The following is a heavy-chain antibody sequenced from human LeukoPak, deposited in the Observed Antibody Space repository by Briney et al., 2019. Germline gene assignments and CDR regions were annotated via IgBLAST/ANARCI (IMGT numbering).Heavy chain of an antibody. CDR3: GRAFPPLRTSSAGDL. J-gene: IGHJ1*01. CDR2: ISGRSSHV. Sequence: PGGSLRLSCSASGFSFSDYDMNWVRQAPGKGLEWVSAISGRSSHVYYGESVKGRFTISRDNAKNSLYLQLDSLGVEDTAVYYCGRAFPPLRTSSAGDLWGQGTLVTVSP. V-gene: IGHV3-21*01. D-gene: IGHD3-16*01. CDR1: GFSFSDYD.